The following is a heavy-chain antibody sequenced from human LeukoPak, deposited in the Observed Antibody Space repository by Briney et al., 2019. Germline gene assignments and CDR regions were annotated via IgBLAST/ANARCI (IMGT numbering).Heavy chain of an antibody. D-gene: IGHD4-23*01. Sequence: PGGSLRLSCAVSGLTFSNAWMSWVRQAPGKGLEWVGRIKSTTVDGTPEYAAPVKGRFTISRDDSKNTVYLQMNSLKTEDTAVYYCTTGPGNSGYWGQGTLVTVS. CDR3: TTGPGNSGY. CDR1: GLTFSNAW. J-gene: IGHJ4*02. V-gene: IGHV3-15*01. CDR2: IKSTTVDGTP.